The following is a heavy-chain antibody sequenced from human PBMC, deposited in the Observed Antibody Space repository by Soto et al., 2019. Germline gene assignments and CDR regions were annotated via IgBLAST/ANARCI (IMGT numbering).Heavy chain of an antibody. D-gene: IGHD2-15*01. CDR1: GFTFSSSA. V-gene: IGHV3-21*06. CDR2: IGDSGSYI. CDR3: AKGTRDFSGGSCPAES. Sequence: EVQLEESGGSLVKPGGSLRLSCAASGFTFSSSAMQWIRQTPGQGLEWVSDIGDSGSYIHYADSVQGRFTISRDNAKNSLYLQMNSLTVEDTAVYYCAKGTRDFSGGSCPAESWGQGTLVTVSS. J-gene: IGHJ5*02.